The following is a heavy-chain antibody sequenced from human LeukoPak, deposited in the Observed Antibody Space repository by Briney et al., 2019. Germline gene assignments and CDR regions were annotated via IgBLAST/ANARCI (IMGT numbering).Heavy chain of an antibody. J-gene: IGHJ6*03. V-gene: IGHV1-18*01. CDR3: ARLLELPYYYYYYMDV. CDR1: GYTFTSYG. Sequence: ASVKVSCKASGYTFTSYGISWVRQAPGQGLEWMGWISAYNGNTNYAQKLQGRVTMTTDTSTSTAYMELRSLRSDDTAVYYCARLLELPYYYYYYMDVWGKGTRSPSP. CDR2: ISAYNGNT. D-gene: IGHD1-7*01.